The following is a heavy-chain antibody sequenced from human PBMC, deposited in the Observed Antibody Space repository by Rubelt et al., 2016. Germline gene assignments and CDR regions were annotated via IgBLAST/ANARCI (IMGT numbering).Heavy chain of an antibody. Sequence: QVQLVQSGSELKKPGASVKVSCKASGYTFTSYAMNWVRQAPGQGLEWMGWINTNTGNPTYAQGFTGRFVFSLDTPVSSAYLQLSSLKAEDTAVYYCARDWLDDYSNYVTLDAFDIWGQGTMVTVSS. CDR2: INTNTGNP. D-gene: IGHD4-11*01. CDR1: GYTFTSYA. V-gene: IGHV7-4-1*02. J-gene: IGHJ3*02. CDR3: ARDWLDDYSNYVTLDAFDI.